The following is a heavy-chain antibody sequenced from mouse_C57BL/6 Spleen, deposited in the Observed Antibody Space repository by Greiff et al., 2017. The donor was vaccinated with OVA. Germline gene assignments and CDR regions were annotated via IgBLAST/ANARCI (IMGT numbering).Heavy chain of an antibody. V-gene: IGHV5-9-1*02. Sequence: EVKLMESGEGLVKPGGSLKLSCAASGFTFSSYAMSWVRQTPEKRLEWVAYISSGGDYIYYADTVKGRFTISRDNARNTLYLQMSSLKSEDTAMYYCTRELLRSYYAMDYWGQGTSVTVSS. J-gene: IGHJ4*01. D-gene: IGHD1-1*01. CDR3: TRELLRSYYAMDY. CDR2: ISSGGDYI. CDR1: GFTFSSYA.